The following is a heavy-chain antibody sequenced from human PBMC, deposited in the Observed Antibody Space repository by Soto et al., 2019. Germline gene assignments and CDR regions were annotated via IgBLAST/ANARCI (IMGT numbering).Heavy chain of an antibody. CDR3: ARGPSPLEPSIYSSTRYYYGMDV. D-gene: IGHD6-13*01. Sequence: ASVKVSCKASGYTFTGYYIHWVRQAPGQGLEWMGWINPNSGGTNYAQKFQGWVTMTRDTSISTAYMELSRLRSDDTAVYYCARGPSPLEPSIYSSTRYYYGMDVWGQGTTVTVS. V-gene: IGHV1-2*04. CDR1: GYTFTGYY. J-gene: IGHJ6*02. CDR2: INPNSGGT.